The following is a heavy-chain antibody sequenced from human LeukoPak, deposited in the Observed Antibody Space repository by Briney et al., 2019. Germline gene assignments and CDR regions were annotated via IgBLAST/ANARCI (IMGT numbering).Heavy chain of an antibody. Sequence: PGRSLRLSCTAPGFTFSSYGMHWVRQAPGKGLEWVALISYDGSNKYYAESVKGRFTISRDNSKNTLYLQMNSLRAEDTAVYYCAKGYWDSPWGQGTLVTVSS. CDR3: AKGYWDSP. CDR2: ISYDGSNK. CDR1: GFTFSSYG. V-gene: IGHV3-30*18. D-gene: IGHD2-15*01. J-gene: IGHJ5*02.